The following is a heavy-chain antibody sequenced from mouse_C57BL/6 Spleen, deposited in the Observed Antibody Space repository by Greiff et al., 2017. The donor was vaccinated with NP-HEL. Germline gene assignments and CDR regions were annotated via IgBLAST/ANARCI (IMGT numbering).Heavy chain of an antibody. CDR2: IWRGGST. D-gene: IGHD2-4*01. V-gene: IGHV2-5*01. J-gene: IGHJ4*01. Sequence: QVQLQQSGPGLVQPSQSLSITCTVSGFSLTSYGVHWVRQSPGKGLEWLGVIWRGGSTDYNAAFMSRLSITKDNSKSQVFFKMNSLQADDTAIYYCAKKGVYYDYDVYYAMDYWGQGTSVTVSS. CDR3: AKKGVYYDYDVYYAMDY. CDR1: GFSLTSYG.